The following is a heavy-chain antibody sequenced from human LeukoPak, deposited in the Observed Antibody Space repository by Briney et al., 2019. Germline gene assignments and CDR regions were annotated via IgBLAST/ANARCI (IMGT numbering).Heavy chain of an antibody. D-gene: IGHD1-7*01. V-gene: IGHV3-66*01. J-gene: IGHJ4*02. CDR3: ARAELLSLDY. CDR1: GFTVSRNY. CDR2: IYSGGRT. Sequence: GGSLRLSCAASGFTVSRNYMSWVRQAPGKGLEWVSVIYSGGRTYYADSVKGRFTISRDNSKNTLYLQMNRLRAEDTAVYYCARAELLSLDYWGQGTLVTVSS.